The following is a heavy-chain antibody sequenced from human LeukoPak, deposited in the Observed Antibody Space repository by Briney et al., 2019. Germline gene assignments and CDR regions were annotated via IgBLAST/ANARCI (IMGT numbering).Heavy chain of an antibody. D-gene: IGHD6-19*01. J-gene: IGHJ4*02. Sequence: PSETLSLTCTVSGGSISSYYWSWIRQPPGKGLEWIGYIYYSGSTNYNPSLKSRVTISVDTSKNQFSLKLSSVTAADTAVYYCARLFWDGSGLNYPFDYWGQGTLVTVPS. CDR3: ARLFWDGSGLNYPFDY. CDR2: IYYSGST. CDR1: GGSISSYY. V-gene: IGHV4-59*01.